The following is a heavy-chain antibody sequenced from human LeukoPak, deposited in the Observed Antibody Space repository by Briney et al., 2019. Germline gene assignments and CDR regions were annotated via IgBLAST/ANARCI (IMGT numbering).Heavy chain of an antibody. CDR3: AKDQKWESPHYFDK. J-gene: IGHJ4*02. D-gene: IGHD1-26*01. V-gene: IGHV3-72*01. Sequence: PGGSLRLSCAVSGYPFSDHYIDWVRQAPGKGLEWVGQTRNKANNYATEYAASIKGRFIISRDDSRNSVYLQMNSLKTEDTAVYYCAKDQKWESPHYFDKWGQGILVTVSS. CDR2: TRNKANNYAT. CDR1: GYPFSDHY.